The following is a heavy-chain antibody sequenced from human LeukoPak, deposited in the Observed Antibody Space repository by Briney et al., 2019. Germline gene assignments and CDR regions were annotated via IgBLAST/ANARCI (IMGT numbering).Heavy chain of an antibody. CDR3: ARDPRADSSGYYFDY. D-gene: IGHD3-22*01. Sequence: PGGSLRLSCAASGFTFSSNAMSWVRQAPGKGLEWVSAISGSGVTTYYADSVKGRFTISRDNSKNTLYLQMNSLRAEDTAVYYCARDPRADSSGYYFDYWGQGTLVTVSS. J-gene: IGHJ4*02. CDR2: ISGSGVTT. V-gene: IGHV3-23*01. CDR1: GFTFSSNA.